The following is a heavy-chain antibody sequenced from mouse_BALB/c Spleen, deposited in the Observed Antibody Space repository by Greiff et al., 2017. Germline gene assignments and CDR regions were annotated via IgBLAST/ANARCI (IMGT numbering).Heavy chain of an antibody. Sequence: EVKLQESGPGLVKPSQSLSLTCTVTGYSITSDYAWNWIRQFPGNKLEWMGYISYSGSTSYNPSLKSRISITRDTSKNQFFLQLNSVTTEDTATYYCARTSYYRYDDAMDYWGQGTSVTVSS. V-gene: IGHV3-2*02. D-gene: IGHD2-14*01. CDR1: GYSITSDYA. CDR3: ARTSYYRYDDAMDY. J-gene: IGHJ4*01. CDR2: ISYSGST.